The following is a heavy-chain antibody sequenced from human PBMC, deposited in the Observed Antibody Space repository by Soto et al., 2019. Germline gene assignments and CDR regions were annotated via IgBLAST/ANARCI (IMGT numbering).Heavy chain of an antibody. Sequence: PGGSLRLSCAASGFTFSSYAMGWVRQGPGKGLEWVAVVSIGGSTHYADSVRGRFTISRDNSKNTLSLQMNSLTAEDTAVYFCATRRGAGGHFDYWGQGALVTVS. CDR2: VSIGGST. D-gene: IGHD2-15*01. CDR1: GFTFSSYA. CDR3: ATRRGAGGHFDY. V-gene: IGHV3-23*01. J-gene: IGHJ4*02.